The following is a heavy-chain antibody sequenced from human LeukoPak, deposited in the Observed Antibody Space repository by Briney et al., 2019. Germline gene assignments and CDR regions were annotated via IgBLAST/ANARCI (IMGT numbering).Heavy chain of an antibody. V-gene: IGHV1-46*01. CDR1: GYTFTSYY. CDR2: INPSGGST. J-gene: IGHJ4*02. CDR3: ARDLLYSSGRGVFDY. Sequence: ASVKVSCKASGYTFTSYYMHWVRQAPGQGLEWMGIINPSGGSTSYAQKLQGRVTMTTDTSTSTAYMELRSLRSDDTAVYYCARDLLYSSGRGVFDYWGQGTLVTVSS. D-gene: IGHD6-19*01.